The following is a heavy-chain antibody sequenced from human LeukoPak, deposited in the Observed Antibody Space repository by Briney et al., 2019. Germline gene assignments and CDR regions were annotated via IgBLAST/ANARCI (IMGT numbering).Heavy chain of an antibody. D-gene: IGHD1-26*01. CDR2: INPSSGNT. J-gene: IGHJ4*02. CDR3: ARNDQQVLELGF. Sequence: GASVNVSCKASGYTFTSYAMHWVRQAPGQRLEWMGWINPSSGNTKYSQKFQGRVTITRDTSASTAYMELSSLRSEDTAVYYCARNDQQVLELGFWGQGALVTVSS. V-gene: IGHV1-3*01. CDR1: GYTFTSYA.